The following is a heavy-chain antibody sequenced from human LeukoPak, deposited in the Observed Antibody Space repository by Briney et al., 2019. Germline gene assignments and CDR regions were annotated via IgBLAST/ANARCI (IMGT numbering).Heavy chain of an antibody. J-gene: IGHJ4*02. V-gene: IGHV1-18*01. CDR3: ARDRRTEGTPFDY. Sequence: GASVKVSCKASGYTFTSYGISWGRQTPGQGLEWMGWISAYNGNTNDAQKVQGRVTMTTDTSTSTAYMELRSLRSDDTAVYYCARDRRTEGTPFDYWGQGTLVTVSS. CDR2: ISAYNGNT. CDR1: GYTFTSYG. D-gene: IGHD1-1*01.